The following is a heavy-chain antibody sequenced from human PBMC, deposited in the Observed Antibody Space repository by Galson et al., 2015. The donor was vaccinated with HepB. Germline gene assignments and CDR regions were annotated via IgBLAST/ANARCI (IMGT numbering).Heavy chain of an antibody. D-gene: IGHD3-22*01. CDR2: ISYDGSNK. CDR3: AKDLGGYDSSGYYYPLDY. CDR1: GFTFSSYG. J-gene: IGHJ4*02. Sequence: SLRLSCAASGFTFSSYGMHWVRQAPGKGLGWVAVISYDGSNKYYADSVKGRFTISRDNSKNTLYLQMNSLRAEDTAVYYCAKDLGGYDSSGYYYPLDYWGQGTLVTVSS. V-gene: IGHV3-30*18.